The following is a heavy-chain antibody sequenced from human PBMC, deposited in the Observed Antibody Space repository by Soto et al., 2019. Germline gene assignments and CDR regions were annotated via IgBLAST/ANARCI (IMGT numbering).Heavy chain of an antibody. V-gene: IGHV4-30-4*01. D-gene: IGHD3-22*01. CDR3: ARLYWSYYASSGYLDQ. J-gene: IGHJ4*01. CDR2: IYFTGTT. Sequence: LSLTCTVSNGSISNGDYYWIWVRQSPGKGLESIGYIYFTGTTYYNPSLQSRLSISVDRSKNQMSLRLTSVTAADTAVYYCARLYWSYYASSGYLDQWGHGTLVTVSS. CDR1: NGSISNGDYY.